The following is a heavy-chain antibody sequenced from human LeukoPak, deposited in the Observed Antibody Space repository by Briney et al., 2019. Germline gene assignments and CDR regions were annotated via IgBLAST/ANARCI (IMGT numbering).Heavy chain of an antibody. Sequence: PGGSVRLSCAESGFTFSSYGMHWVRQAPGKGLEWVAVIWYDGSNKYYADSVKGRFTISRDNSKNTLYLQMNSLREEDTAVYYCARGSRYSGRSGLAGYYYYYAMDVWGQGTTVTVSS. D-gene: IGHD1-26*01. V-gene: IGHV3-33*01. CDR1: GFTFSSYG. CDR2: IWYDGSNK. CDR3: ARGSRYSGRSGLAGYYYYYAMDV. J-gene: IGHJ6*02.